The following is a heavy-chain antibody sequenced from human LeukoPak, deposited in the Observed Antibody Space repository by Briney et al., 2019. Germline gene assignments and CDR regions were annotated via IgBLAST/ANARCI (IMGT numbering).Heavy chain of an antibody. D-gene: IGHD2-8*01. CDR3: STDAGRCYFYCDF. CDR2: ISAYNGNT. J-gene: IGHJ4*02. CDR1: GYTFTSYG. V-gene: IGHV1-18*01. Sequence: ASVKLSCKASGYTFTSYGTSWVRQAPGQGLEWMGWISAYNGNTNYAQKLKGRVTMTTDTSTSTAYMELRRLRSDDTAVNYCSTDAGRCYFYCDFWGQGALVTASS.